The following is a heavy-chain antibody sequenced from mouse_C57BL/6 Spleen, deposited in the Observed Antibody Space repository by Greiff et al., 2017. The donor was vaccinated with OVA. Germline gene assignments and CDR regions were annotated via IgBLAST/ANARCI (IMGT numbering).Heavy chain of an antibody. Sequence: QVQLQQSGAELVKPGASVKLSCKASGYTFAEYTIHWVKQRSGQGLEWIGWFYPGSGSIKYNEKFKDKATLSADKSSSSVYMELSRLTSEDSAVYFWARHEVYGSSYSFDYWGQGTTLTVSS. D-gene: IGHD1-1*01. CDR3: ARHEVYGSSYSFDY. CDR1: GYTFAEYT. CDR2: FYPGSGSI. V-gene: IGHV1-62-2*01. J-gene: IGHJ2*01.